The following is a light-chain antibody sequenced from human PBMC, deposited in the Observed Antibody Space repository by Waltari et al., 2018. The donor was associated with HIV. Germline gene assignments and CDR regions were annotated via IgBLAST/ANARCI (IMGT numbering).Light chain of an antibody. Sequence: SSALTQPSSVSVSPGQTARITCSGDLLTDKYGRWFQQKPGQAPVLVIYKYNERPSGIPERFAGSRSGTTVTLIISGAQVEDEADYYCYSAADADSNLGEFGGGTKLTVL. CDR3: YSAADADSNLGE. J-gene: IGLJ3*02. CDR1: LLTDKY. CDR2: KYN. V-gene: IGLV3-27*01.